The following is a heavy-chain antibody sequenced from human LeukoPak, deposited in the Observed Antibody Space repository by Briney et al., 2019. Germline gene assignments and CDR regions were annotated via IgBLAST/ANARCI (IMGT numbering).Heavy chain of an antibody. Sequence: SVKVSCKASGGTFSSYAISWVRQAPGQGLEWMGGIIPIFGTANYAQKFQGRVTITADESTSTAYMELSSLRSEDTAVYYCARVRYCSSTSCYTFDYWGQGTLVTVSS. CDR1: GGTFSSYA. D-gene: IGHD2-2*02. J-gene: IGHJ4*02. V-gene: IGHV1-69*01. CDR2: IIPIFGTA. CDR3: ARVRYCSSTSCYTFDY.